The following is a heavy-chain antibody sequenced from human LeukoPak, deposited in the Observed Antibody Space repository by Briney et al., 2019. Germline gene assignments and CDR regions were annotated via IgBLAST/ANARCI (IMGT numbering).Heavy chain of an antibody. D-gene: IGHD2-8*01. J-gene: IGHJ6*02. CDR3: AREDVVLVDAVRYYYYGMDV. V-gene: IGHV1-46*01. CDR2: INPSGGST. Sequence: ASVKVSCKASGYIFTDYYMHWVRQAPGQGLEWMGIINPSGGSTSYAQKFQDRVTMTRDTSTSTVYMELSSLKSEDTAVYYCAREDVVLVDAVRYYYYGMDVWGQGTTVTVSS. CDR1: GYIFTDYY.